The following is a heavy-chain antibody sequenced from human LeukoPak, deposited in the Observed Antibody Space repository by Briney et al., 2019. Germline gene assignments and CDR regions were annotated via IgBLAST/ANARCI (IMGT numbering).Heavy chain of an antibody. Sequence: QSGGSLRLSCAASGFIFNNYGLIWVRQAPWKGLEWVSAISNDGGGTQYADFVEGRFTISRDNSKNTLFLQMSSLRAEDTAVYYCARGSGPIEGAFDYWGQGTLVTVSS. J-gene: IGHJ4*02. V-gene: IGHV3-23*01. CDR2: ISNDGGGT. CDR3: ARGSGPIEGAFDY. D-gene: IGHD5-12*01. CDR1: GFIFNNYG.